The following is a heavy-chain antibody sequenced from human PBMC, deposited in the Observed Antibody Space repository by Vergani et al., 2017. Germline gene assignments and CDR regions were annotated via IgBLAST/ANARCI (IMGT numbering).Heavy chain of an antibody. D-gene: IGHD3-22*01. CDR3: ARENYYDSSGYYWGYYYYGMDV. CDR1: GGSFSGYY. V-gene: IGHV4-59*10. CDR2: IYTSGST. J-gene: IGHJ6*02. Sequence: QVQLQQWGAGLLKPSETLSLTCAVYGGSFSGYYWSWIRQPPGKGLEWIGRIYTSGSTNYNPSLKSRVTISVDTSKNQFSLKLSSVTAADTAVYYCARENYYDSSGYYWGYYYYGMDVWGQGTTVTVSS.